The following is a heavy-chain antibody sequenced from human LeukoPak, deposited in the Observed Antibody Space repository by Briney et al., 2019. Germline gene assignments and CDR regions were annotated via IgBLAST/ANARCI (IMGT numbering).Heavy chain of an antibody. V-gene: IGHV3-21*01. D-gene: IGHD6-13*01. CDR3: GRAFPPLRTAAAGDY. CDR1: GFTFSDCD. CDR2: ISYRTSHI. Sequence: GGSLRLSCTASGFTFSDCDMTWFRQPPGKGLEWVSSISYRTSHIYYADSVKGRFTISRDNAKNSLYLQMDSLRAEDTAVYFCGRAFPPLRTAAAGDYWGQGTLVTVSS. J-gene: IGHJ4*02.